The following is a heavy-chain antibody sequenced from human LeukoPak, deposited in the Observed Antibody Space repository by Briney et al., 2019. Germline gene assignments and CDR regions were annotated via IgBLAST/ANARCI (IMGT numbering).Heavy chain of an antibody. D-gene: IGHD1-1*01. CDR2: IYYRGNT. CDR3: ARAGNNWSFDY. CDR1: GDSISSYY. J-gene: IGHJ4*02. Sequence: PSETLSLTCTVSGDSISSYYWSWIRQPPGKGLEWIGYIYYRGNTNYNPSLKSRVTMAVDTSKDQFSLKVSSVTAADTAAYYCARAGNNWSFDYWGQGTLVTVSS. V-gene: IGHV4-59*01.